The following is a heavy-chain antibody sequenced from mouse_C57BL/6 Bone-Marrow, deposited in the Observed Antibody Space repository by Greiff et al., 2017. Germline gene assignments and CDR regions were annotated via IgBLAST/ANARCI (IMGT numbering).Heavy chain of an antibody. CDR2: ISSGSSTI. V-gene: IGHV5-17*01. Sequence: EVQLVESGGGLVKPGGSLKLSCAASGFTFSDYGMHWVRQAPEKGLEWVAYISSGSSTIYYADTVKGRFTMSSDNAKNTLFLQMTSLRSEDTAMYYCAGLASYYFDCWGQGTTLTVSS. CDR1: GFTFSDYG. J-gene: IGHJ2*01. CDR3: AGLASYYFDC.